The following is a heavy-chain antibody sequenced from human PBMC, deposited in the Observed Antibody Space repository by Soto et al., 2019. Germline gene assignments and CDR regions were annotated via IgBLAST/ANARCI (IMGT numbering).Heavy chain of an antibody. V-gene: IGHV1-46*01. CDR3: ARESSSGAFDI. Sequence: ASVKVSCKASGYTFTSYYMHWLRQAPGQGLEWMGIINPSGGSTSYAQKYQGRVTMNRDTSTSTVYMELSSLRSEDTAVYYCARESSSGAFDIWGQGTMVTVSS. J-gene: IGHJ3*02. CDR1: GYTFTSYY. D-gene: IGHD6-6*01. CDR2: INPSGGST.